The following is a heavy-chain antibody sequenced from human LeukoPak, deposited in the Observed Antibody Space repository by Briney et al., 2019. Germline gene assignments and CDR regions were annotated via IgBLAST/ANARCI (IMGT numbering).Heavy chain of an antibody. Sequence: QPGRSLRLSCAASGFTFSSYAMHWVRQAPGKGLEWVAVISYDGSNKYYADSVKGRFTISRDNAKNTLYLQMNSLRAEDTAVYYCARERVVTYDYWGQGTLVTVSS. CDR2: ISYDGSNK. CDR3: ARERVVTYDY. V-gene: IGHV3-30-3*01. CDR1: GFTFSSYA. J-gene: IGHJ4*02. D-gene: IGHD2-21*02.